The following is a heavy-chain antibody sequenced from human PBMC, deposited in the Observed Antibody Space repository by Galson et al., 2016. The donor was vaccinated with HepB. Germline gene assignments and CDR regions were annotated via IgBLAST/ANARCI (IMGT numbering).Heavy chain of an antibody. CDR2: ISYDGSSK. CDR3: ARDGGIPGAAFDI. V-gene: IGHV3-30*03. CDR1: GFTFSSYG. J-gene: IGHJ3*02. D-gene: IGHD3-16*01. Sequence: SLRLSCAASGFTFSSYGMHWVRQAPGKGLEWVAVISYDGSSKYYADSVKGRFTISRDNAKNSLYLQMNSLRDEDTAVYYCARDGGIPGAAFDIWGQGTMVTVSS.